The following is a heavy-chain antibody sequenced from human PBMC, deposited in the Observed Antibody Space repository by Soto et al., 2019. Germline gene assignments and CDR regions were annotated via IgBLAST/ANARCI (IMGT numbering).Heavy chain of an antibody. Sequence: SETLSLTCTVSGGSISSSSYYWGWIRQPPGKGLEWIGSIYYSGSTYYNPSLKSRVTISVDTSKNQFSLKLSSVTAADTAVYYCARGIDYGDLDYWGQGTLVTVSS. D-gene: IGHD4-17*01. J-gene: IGHJ4*02. V-gene: IGHV4-39*07. CDR1: GGSISSSSYY. CDR2: IYYSGST. CDR3: ARGIDYGDLDY.